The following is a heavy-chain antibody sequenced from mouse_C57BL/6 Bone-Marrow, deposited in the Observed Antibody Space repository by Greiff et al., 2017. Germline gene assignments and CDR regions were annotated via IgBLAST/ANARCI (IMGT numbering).Heavy chain of an antibody. CDR1: GYAFSSYW. V-gene: IGHV1-80*01. J-gene: IGHJ4*01. CDR3: ACDGYWYYAMDY. CDR2: IYPGDGDT. Sequence: QVQLQQSGAELVKPGASVKISCKASGYAFSSYWMNWVKQRPGKGLEWIGQIYPGDGDTNYNGKFKGKATLTGDKSSSTAYMQLSSLTSEDSAVXFCACDGYWYYAMDYWGEGSSDTVSS. D-gene: IGHD2-3*01.